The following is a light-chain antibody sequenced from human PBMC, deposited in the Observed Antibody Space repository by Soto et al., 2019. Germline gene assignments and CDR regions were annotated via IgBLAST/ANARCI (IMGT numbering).Light chain of an antibody. J-gene: IGLJ3*02. V-gene: IGLV1-47*01. Sequence: QSVLTQPPSASGTPGQRVTISCSGSSSNIGSNYVYWYQLLPGTAPKPLIYRSDQRPSGVPDRFSGSKSGTSASLAISGLRSDDEADYYCAAWDVSLSGSWVFGGGTKLTVL. CDR1: SSNIGSNY. CDR3: AAWDVSLSGSWV. CDR2: RSD.